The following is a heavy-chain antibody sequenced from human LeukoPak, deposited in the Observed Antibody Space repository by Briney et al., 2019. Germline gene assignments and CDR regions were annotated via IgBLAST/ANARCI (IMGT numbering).Heavy chain of an antibody. CDR1: GFTVSSNY. CDR3: AKTLYYYYGMDV. V-gene: IGHV3-53*01. J-gene: IGHJ6*02. D-gene: IGHD4-23*01. Sequence: GGSLRLSCAASGFTVSSNYMSWVRQAPGKGLEWVSVIYSGGSTYYADSVRGRFTISRDNSKNTLYLQMNSLRAEDTAVYCCAKTLYYYYGMDVWGQGTTVTVSS. CDR2: IYSGGST.